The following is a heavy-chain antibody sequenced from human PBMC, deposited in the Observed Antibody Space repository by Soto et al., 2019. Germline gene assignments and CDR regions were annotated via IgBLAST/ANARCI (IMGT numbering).Heavy chain of an antibody. CDR1: GYSFTNYW. CDR2: IYPGDSDT. CDR3: ARSHGVDV. J-gene: IGHJ6*02. Sequence: PGESLKISCKGSGYSFTNYWIAWVRQMPGKGLEWMGIIYPGDSDTKYSPSFQGQVTISADKSTSTAYLHWSSLKASDTAMYYCARSHGVDVWGQGTSVTAP. V-gene: IGHV5-51*01.